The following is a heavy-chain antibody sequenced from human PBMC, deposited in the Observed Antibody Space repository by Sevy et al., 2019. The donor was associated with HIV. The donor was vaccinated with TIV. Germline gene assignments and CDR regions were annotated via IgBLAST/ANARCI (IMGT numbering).Heavy chain of an antibody. CDR2: LNQVGSEK. D-gene: IGHD3-22*01. Sequence: GSLRLSCAASGFNFSSYWMTWVRQAPGKGLEGGAQLNQVGSEKIYLDSVKGRFHIPRDNAKNLLYLQMNSLRVEDTAVNYCARPYRTDPFYYSGSSGYYYPSYFDSWGQGTLVTVSS. J-gene: IGHJ4*02. CDR3: ARPYRTDPFYYSGSSGYYYPSYFDS. CDR1: GFNFSSYW. V-gene: IGHV3-7*01.